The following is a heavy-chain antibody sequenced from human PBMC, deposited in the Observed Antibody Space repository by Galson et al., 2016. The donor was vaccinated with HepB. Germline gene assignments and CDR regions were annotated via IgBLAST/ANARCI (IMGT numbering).Heavy chain of an antibody. V-gene: IGHV3-33*01. CDR2: VWYDGSTK. CDR3: ARDNGLRRYFDY. D-gene: IGHD2-8*01. J-gene: IGHJ4*02. CDR1: GFTFSTYD. Sequence: SLRLSCAASGFTFSTYDIHWVRQAPGKGLEWVAVVWYDGSTKYYADSVKGRFTISRDNSKNTLYLQMNSLRAEDTAVYYCARDNGLRRYFDYWGQGILVTVSS.